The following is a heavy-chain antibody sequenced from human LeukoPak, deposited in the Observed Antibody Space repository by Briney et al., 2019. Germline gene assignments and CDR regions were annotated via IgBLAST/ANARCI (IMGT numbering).Heavy chain of an antibody. V-gene: IGHV3-30*18. CDR1: GFTFSSYG. CDR3: ANTLFY. Sequence: GGSLRLSCAASGFTFSSYGMHWVRQAPGKGLEWVAVISYDGSNKYYADSVKGRFTISRDNSKNTLYLQMNSLRAEDTAVYYCANTLFYWGQGTLVTVSS. J-gene: IGHJ4*02. CDR2: ISYDGSNK.